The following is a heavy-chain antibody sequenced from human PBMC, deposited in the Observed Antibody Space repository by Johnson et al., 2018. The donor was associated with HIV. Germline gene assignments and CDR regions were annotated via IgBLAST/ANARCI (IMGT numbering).Heavy chain of an antibody. CDR3: TTLDYKFWSGYYGESFDI. CDR2: IYSETDGGTT. Sequence: VQLVESGGGLVQPGGSLRLSCAASGFTFINAWMNWVRQAPGKGLEWVGRIYSETDGGTTDYAAPVKGRFTISRDDSKNTLYLQMNSLKIEDTAVYYCTTLDYKFWSGYYGESFDIWGQGTMVTVSS. D-gene: IGHD3-3*01. V-gene: IGHV3-15*01. CDR1: GFTFINAW. J-gene: IGHJ3*02.